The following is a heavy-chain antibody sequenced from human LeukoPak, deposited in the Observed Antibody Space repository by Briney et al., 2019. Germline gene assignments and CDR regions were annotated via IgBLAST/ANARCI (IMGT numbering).Heavy chain of an antibody. CDR1: GFTFSSYA. CDR3: ARDGLSSSPFEY. V-gene: IGHV3-30-3*01. Sequence: PGRSLRLSCAASGFTFSSYAMHWVRQAPGKGLEWVAAISYDGSNKYYADSVKGRFTISRDNSKNTLYLQMNSLRVEDTAVYYCARDGLSSSPFEYWGQGTLVTVSS. CDR2: ISYDGSNK. D-gene: IGHD6-6*01. J-gene: IGHJ4*02.